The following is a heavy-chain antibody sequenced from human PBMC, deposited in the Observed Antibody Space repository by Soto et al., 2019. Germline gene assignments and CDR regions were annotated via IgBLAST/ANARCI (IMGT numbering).Heavy chain of an antibody. CDR2: IYWDDDK. CDR1: GFSLSTSGVG. D-gene: IGHD3-9*01. Sequence: QITLKESGPTLVNPTQTLTLTCTFSGFSLSTSGVGVGWIRQPPGKALEWLALIYWDDDKRYSPSLKSRLTITKDTSKNQVVLTMTNMDPVDTATYYCAHSASYYDILTGYPKVKSWCDPWGQGTLVTVSS. CDR3: AHSASYYDILTGYPKVKSWCDP. J-gene: IGHJ5*02. V-gene: IGHV2-5*02.